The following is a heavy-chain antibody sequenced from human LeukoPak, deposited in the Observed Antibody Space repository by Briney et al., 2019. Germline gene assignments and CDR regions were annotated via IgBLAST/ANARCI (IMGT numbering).Heavy chain of an antibody. CDR2: IYYSGTT. CDR1: GGSISSGGYY. CDR3: ARDQGYSSDV. V-gene: IGHV4-31*03. J-gene: IGHJ6*02. Sequence: SQTLSLACTVSGGSISSGGYYWSWIRQHPGKGLEWIGYIYYSGTTYYNPSLKSRVTISVDTSQNQFSLKLSSVTAADTAVYYCARDQGYSSDVWGQGTTVTVSS. D-gene: IGHD5-18*01.